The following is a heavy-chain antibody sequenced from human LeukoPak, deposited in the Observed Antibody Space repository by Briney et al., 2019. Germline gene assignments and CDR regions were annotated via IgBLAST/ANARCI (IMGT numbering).Heavy chain of an antibody. CDR3: AKDRGGEWELLVEYYFDY. CDR2: IRYDGSNK. J-gene: IGHJ4*02. CDR1: GFTFSSYG. V-gene: IGHV3-30*02. D-gene: IGHD1-26*01. Sequence: QAGGSLRLSCAASGFTFSSYGMHWVRQAPGKGLEWVAFIRYDGSNKYYADSVKGRFTISRDNSKNTLYLQMNSLRAEDTAVYYWAKDRGGEWELLVEYYFDYWGQGTLVTVSS.